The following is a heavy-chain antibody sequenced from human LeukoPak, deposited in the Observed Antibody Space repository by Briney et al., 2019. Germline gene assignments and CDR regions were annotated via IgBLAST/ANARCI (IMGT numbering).Heavy chain of an antibody. V-gene: IGHV3-23*01. CDR3: AKDLYYYGSSGYFDY. J-gene: IGHJ4*02. D-gene: IGHD3-22*01. Sequence: GGSLRLSCAASGFTFSSYAMSWVRQAPGKGLEWVSAISGSGGSTYYADSVKGRFTISRDNAKNSLYLQMNSLRAEDTAVYYCAKDLYYYGSSGYFDYWGQGTLVTVSS. CDR2: ISGSGGST. CDR1: GFTFSSYA.